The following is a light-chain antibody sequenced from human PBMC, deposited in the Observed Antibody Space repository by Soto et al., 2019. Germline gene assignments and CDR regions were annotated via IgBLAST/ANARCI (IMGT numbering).Light chain of an antibody. J-gene: IGKJ2*01. CDR1: QSVSSSY. CDR2: GAS. V-gene: IGKV3-20*01. Sequence: EIVLTQSPGTLSLSPGERATLSCRASQSVSSSYFAWYQQIPGQAPRILIHGASTRATGIPDRFSGSGSGTDFTLTISRLEAEDFAVYYCHQYGSSPMYTVGQGTKMEI. CDR3: HQYGSSPMYT.